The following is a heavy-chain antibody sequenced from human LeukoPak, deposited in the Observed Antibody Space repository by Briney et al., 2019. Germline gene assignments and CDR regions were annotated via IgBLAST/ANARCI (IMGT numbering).Heavy chain of an antibody. V-gene: IGHV4-34*01. CDR2: INHSGST. CDR1: GGSFSGYY. CDR3: ARQHSSSWYFDY. J-gene: IGHJ4*02. Sequence: PSETLSLTCAVYGGSFSGYYWSWIRQPPGKGLEWIGEINHSGSTNYNPSLKSRVTISVDTSKNQFSLKLSSVTAADTAVYYCARQHSSSWYFDYWGQGTLVTVSS. D-gene: IGHD6-13*01.